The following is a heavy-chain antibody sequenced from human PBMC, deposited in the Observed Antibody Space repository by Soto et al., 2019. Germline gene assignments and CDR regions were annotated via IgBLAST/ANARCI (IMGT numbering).Heavy chain of an antibody. J-gene: IGHJ4*02. D-gene: IGHD2-8*01. CDR2: ISWNSGSI. Sequence: QPGGSLRLSCAASGFTFDDYAMHWVRQAPGKGLEWVSGISWNSGSIGYADSVRGRFTISRDNAKNSLYLQMNSLRAEDTALYYCAKALELYGPFDYWGQGTLVTVSS. V-gene: IGHV3-9*01. CDR3: AKALELYGPFDY. CDR1: GFTFDDYA.